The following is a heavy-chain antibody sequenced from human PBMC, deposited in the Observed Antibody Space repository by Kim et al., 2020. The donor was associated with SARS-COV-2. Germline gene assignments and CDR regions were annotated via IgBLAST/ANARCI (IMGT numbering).Heavy chain of an antibody. D-gene: IGHD2-8*02. J-gene: IGHJ4*02. CDR3: SKGTGRRAFDY. V-gene: IGHV3-23*01. Sequence: TYYDAHLKGRFTITRNNSKNTLFLQMNSLRGEDTAIYYCSKGTGRRAFDYWGQGTLLTVSS. CDR2: T.